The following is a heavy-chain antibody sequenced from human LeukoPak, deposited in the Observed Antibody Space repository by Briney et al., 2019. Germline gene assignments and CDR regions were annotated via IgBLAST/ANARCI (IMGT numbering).Heavy chain of an antibody. CDR3: ARGGYDILTGYRPFDY. Sequence: KSSETLSLTCTVSGGSISSGDYYWSWIRQPPGEGLEWIGYIYYSGSTYYNPSLKSRVTISVDTSKNQFSLKLSSVTAADTAVYYCARGGYDILTGYRPFDYWGQGTLVTVSS. J-gene: IGHJ4*02. V-gene: IGHV4-30-4*01. D-gene: IGHD3-9*01. CDR1: GGSISSGDYY. CDR2: IYYSGST.